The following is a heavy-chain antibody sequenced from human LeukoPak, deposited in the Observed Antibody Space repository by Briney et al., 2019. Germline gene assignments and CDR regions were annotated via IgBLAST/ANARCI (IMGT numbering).Heavy chain of an antibody. D-gene: IGHD3-10*01. CDR3: ARDPSTYGLFDY. J-gene: IGHJ4*02. CDR1: GFTFSSYE. V-gene: IGHV3-48*03. Sequence: GGSVRLSCAASGFTFSSYEMNWVRQAPGKGLEWVSYISSSGSTIYYADSVKGRFTISRDNAKNSLYLQMNSLRAEDTAVYYCARDPSTYGLFDYWGQGTLVTVSS. CDR2: ISSSGSTI.